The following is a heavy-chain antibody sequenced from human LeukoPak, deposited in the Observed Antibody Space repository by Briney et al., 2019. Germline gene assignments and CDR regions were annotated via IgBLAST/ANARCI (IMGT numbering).Heavy chain of an antibody. CDR1: GFTFSSFD. J-gene: IGHJ6*03. Sequence: GGSLRLSCAASGFTFSSFDMHWVRQPPGQGLEWVSPICTASDTYYPGSVEGRFTLSRDNAKNSLYLQMNSLTAGDTAVYYCARGPPRGKYYYMDGGGKGTTVTVSS. CDR3: ARGPPRGKYYYMDG. D-gene: IGHD1-1*01. CDR2: ICTASDT. V-gene: IGHV3-13*01.